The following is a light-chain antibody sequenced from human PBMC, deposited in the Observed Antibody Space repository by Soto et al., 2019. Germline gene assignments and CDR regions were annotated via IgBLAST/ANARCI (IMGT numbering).Light chain of an antibody. Sequence: QSVLTQPPSASGTPGQSVTVSCSGSSSNIGSNTVTWYQQLPRTAPKLLIYTNSQRPSGVPDRFSGSKSGTSASLAISGLQSGDEADYYCATWDDSLNGYVFGTGTKLTVL. CDR1: SSNIGSNT. J-gene: IGLJ1*01. V-gene: IGLV1-44*01. CDR2: TNS. CDR3: ATWDDSLNGYV.